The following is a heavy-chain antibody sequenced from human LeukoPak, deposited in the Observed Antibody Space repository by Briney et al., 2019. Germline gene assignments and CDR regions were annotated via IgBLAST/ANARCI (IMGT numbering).Heavy chain of an antibody. J-gene: IGHJ4*02. CDR2: INPSGDST. Sequence: GASVKVSCKASGYTFTAYYMHWVRQAPGQGLEWMGWINPSGDSTSYAQKFQGRVTMTRDTSTSTVYMELSSLRSEDTAVYYCASVLYCGADCYSGRYFFDYWGQGTLVTVSS. D-gene: IGHD2-21*02. CDR3: ASVLYCGADCYSGRYFFDY. V-gene: IGHV1-46*01. CDR1: GYTFTAYY.